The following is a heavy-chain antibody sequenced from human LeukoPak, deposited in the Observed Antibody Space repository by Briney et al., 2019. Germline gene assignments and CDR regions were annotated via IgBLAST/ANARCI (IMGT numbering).Heavy chain of an antibody. J-gene: IGHJ4*02. CDR3: AKNLESYGDSATDY. CDR2: ISASGRGT. D-gene: IGHD4-17*01. V-gene: IGHV3-23*01. CDR1: GFTFSSYA. Sequence: PGGSLRLSCAASGFTFSSYAMSWVRQAPGKGLEWVSSISASGRGTYYADSMKGRFTISRDNSKNTLYLQMNSLRAEDTAIYYCAKNLESYGDSATDYWGQGTLVTVSS.